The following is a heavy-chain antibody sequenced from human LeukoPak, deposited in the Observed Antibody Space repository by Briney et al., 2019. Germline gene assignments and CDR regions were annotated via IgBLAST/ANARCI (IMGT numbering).Heavy chain of an antibody. J-gene: IGHJ4*02. CDR3: ARDLGITMIVVVLDY. Sequence: GRSLRLSCAASGFTFSSYAMHWVRQAPGKGLEWVAVISYDGSNKYYADSVKGRFTISRDNSKNTLHLQMNSLRAQDTAVYYCARDLGITMIVVVLDYWGQGTLVTVSS. CDR1: GFTFSSYA. D-gene: IGHD3-22*01. V-gene: IGHV3-30*04. CDR2: ISYDGSNK.